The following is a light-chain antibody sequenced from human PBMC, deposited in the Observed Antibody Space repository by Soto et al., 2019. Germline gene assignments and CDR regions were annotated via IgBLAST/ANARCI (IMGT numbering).Light chain of an antibody. J-gene: IGLJ1*01. V-gene: IGLV2-14*01. CDR1: SSDIGVYDY. Sequence: QSALTQPASVSGSPGQSITISCTGTSSDIGVYDYVSWYQHHPGKAPKLMIFEVNNRPSGLSNRFSGSKSGNTASLTISGLQAEDEAEYYCSSYTISRTQVFGSGTKLTVL. CDR3: SSYTISRTQV. CDR2: EVN.